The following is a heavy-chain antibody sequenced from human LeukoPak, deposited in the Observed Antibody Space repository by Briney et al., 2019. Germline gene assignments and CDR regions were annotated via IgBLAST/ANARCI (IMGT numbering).Heavy chain of an antibody. Sequence: PGGSLRLSCAASGYTFDDYGMSWVRQAPGKGLEWVSGINWNGGSTGYADSVKGRFTISGDNAKNSLYLQMNSLRAEDTALYYCARAMGAVAGTFDYWGQGTLVTVSS. V-gene: IGHV3-20*04. CDR1: GYTFDDYG. D-gene: IGHD6-19*01. CDR3: ARAMGAVAGTFDY. CDR2: INWNGGST. J-gene: IGHJ4*02.